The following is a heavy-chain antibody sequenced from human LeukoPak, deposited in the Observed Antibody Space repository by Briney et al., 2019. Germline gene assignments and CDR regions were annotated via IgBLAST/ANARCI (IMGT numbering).Heavy chain of an antibody. Sequence: PSETLSLTCTVSGGSISSGGYYWSWIRQHPGKGLEWIGYIYYSGSTYYNPSLKSRVTISVDTSKNQFSPKLTSVTAADTAVYYCARGAAGYSYGWGQGALVTVSS. J-gene: IGHJ4*02. CDR1: GGSISSGGYY. V-gene: IGHV4-31*03. CDR2: IYYSGST. CDR3: ARGAAGYSYG. D-gene: IGHD5-18*01.